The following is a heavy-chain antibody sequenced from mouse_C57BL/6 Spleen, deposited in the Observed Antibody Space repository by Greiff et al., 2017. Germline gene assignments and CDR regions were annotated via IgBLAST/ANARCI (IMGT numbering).Heavy chain of an antibody. J-gene: IGHJ4*01. CDR2: IYPGSGNT. CDR1: GYTFTDYY. Sequence: VKLVESGAELVRPGASVKLSCKASGYTFTDYYINWVKQRPGQGLEWIGRIYPGSGNTYYNEKFKGKATLTAEKSSSTAYMQLSSLTSEDSAVYFCARRDGYYEGAMDYWGQGTSVTVSS. CDR3: ARRDGYYEGAMDY. V-gene: IGHV1-76*01. D-gene: IGHD2-3*01.